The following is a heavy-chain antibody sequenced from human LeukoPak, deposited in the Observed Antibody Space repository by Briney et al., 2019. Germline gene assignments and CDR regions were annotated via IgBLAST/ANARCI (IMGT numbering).Heavy chain of an antibody. D-gene: IGHD6-13*01. Sequence: GGSLRLSCAASGFTFSSYGMHWVRQAPGKGLEWVAVISYDGSNKYYADSVKGRFTISRDNSKNTLYLQMNSLRAEDTAVYYCAKDREYSSSWGVYYYGMDVWGQGTTVTVSS. CDR3: AKDREYSSSWGVYYYGMDV. J-gene: IGHJ6*01. CDR1: GFTFSSYG. CDR2: ISYDGSNK. V-gene: IGHV3-30*18.